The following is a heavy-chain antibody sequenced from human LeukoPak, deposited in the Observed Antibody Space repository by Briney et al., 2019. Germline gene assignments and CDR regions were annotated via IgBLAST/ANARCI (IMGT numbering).Heavy chain of an antibody. CDR1: GGTFSSYA. J-gene: IGHJ3*02. V-gene: IGHV1-69*05. Sequence: GASVKVSCKASGGTFSSYAISWVRQAPGQGLEWTGRIIPIFGTADYAQKFQSRVTITTDESTSSAYMELSSLRSEDTAVYYCARALRYFDWLPAPDDAFDIWGQGTMVTVSS. CDR3: ARALRYFDWLPAPDDAFDI. D-gene: IGHD3-9*01. CDR2: IIPIFGTA.